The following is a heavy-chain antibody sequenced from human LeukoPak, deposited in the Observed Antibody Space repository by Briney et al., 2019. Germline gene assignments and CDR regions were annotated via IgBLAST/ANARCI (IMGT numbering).Heavy chain of an antibody. J-gene: IGHJ4*01. Sequence: ASETLSLTCYVSGDSINNDNYSWGWVRQSPGAGLEWLGSVYHNGHTIYTPSLKSRLTLSVDTSKNHFSLNLTSATAADTAVYFCASVLQSGTYPSGSDYYFDSWGRGTLVTVTS. CDR1: GDSINNDNYS. CDR2: VYHNGHT. V-gene: IGHV4-39*02. D-gene: IGHD1-26*01. CDR3: ASVLQSGTYPSGSDYYFDS.